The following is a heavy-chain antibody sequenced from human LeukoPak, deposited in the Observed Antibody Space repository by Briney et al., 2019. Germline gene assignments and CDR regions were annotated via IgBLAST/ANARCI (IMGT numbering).Heavy chain of an antibody. CDR1: GLTVSSTS. J-gene: IGHJ3*02. CDR2: FLSDGRI. D-gene: IGHD1-26*01. Sequence: PGGSLRLSCAASGLTVSSTSMTWVRQAPGKGLEWVSDFLSDGRIYYADSVKGRFTGSKDNSQNTVNLQMDNLRAEDTATYYCGSYRRAYDIWGQGTVVTVAS. CDR3: GSYRRAYDI. V-gene: IGHV3-53*01.